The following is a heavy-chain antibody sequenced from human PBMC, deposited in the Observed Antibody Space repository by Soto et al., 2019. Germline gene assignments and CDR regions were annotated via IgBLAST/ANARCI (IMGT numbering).Heavy chain of an antibody. Sequence: GGSLRLSCAASGFTVSSNYMSWVRQAPGKGLEWVSVIYSGGSTYYADSVKGRFTISRDNSKNTLYLQMNSLRAEDTAVYYCASSDGSSWYESFDYWGQGTLVTVSS. CDR1: GFTVSSNY. D-gene: IGHD6-13*01. V-gene: IGHV3-66*01. CDR2: IYSGGST. CDR3: ASSDGSSWYESFDY. J-gene: IGHJ4*02.